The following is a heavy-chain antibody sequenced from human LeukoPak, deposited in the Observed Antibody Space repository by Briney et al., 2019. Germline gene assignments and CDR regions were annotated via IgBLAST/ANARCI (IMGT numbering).Heavy chain of an antibody. Sequence: PSETLSLTCTVSGGSISSGGYYWSWIRQPPGKGLEWIGYIYHSGSTYYNPSLKSRVTISVDRSKNQFSLKLSSVTAADTAVYYCARGYCSSTSCLSIATDWFDPWGQGTLVTVSS. D-gene: IGHD2-2*01. V-gene: IGHV4-30-2*01. CDR1: GGSISSGGYY. J-gene: IGHJ5*02. CDR3: ARGYCSSTSCLSIATDWFDP. CDR2: IYHSGST.